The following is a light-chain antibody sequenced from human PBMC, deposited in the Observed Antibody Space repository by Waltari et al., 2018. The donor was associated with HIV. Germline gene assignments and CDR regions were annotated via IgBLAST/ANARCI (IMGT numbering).Light chain of an antibody. CDR3: FSYTCISTVL. CDR2: EGN. Sequence: QSALTQPASVSGSPGQAINISCTGTSSDVGPYSLVSWYQHHPGKAPNPMIYEGNKRPSGVSNRFVGSKSGNTASLTISGLQAEDEADYYCFSYTCISTVLFGGGTKLTVL. V-gene: IGLV2-23*01. J-gene: IGLJ2*01. CDR1: SSDVGPYSL.